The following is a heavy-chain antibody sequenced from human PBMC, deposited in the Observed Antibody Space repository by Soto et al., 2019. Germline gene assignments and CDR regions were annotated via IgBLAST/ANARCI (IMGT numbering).Heavy chain of an antibody. Sequence: SETLSLTCTVSGGSISSYYWSWIRQPPGKGLEWIGYIYYSGSTNYNPSLKSRVTISVDTSKNQFSLKLSSVTAADTAVYYCARQVTGDAFDIWGQGTMVTVSS. V-gene: IGHV4-59*08. CDR1: GGSISSYY. J-gene: IGHJ3*02. CDR2: IYYSGST. CDR3: ARQVTGDAFDI. D-gene: IGHD2-21*02.